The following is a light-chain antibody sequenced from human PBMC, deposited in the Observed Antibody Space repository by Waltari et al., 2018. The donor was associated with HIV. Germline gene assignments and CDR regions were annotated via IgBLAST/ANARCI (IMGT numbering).Light chain of an antibody. J-gene: IGKJ5*01. Sequence: DFRMTQSPSSLSASVGDRVTITCQASQDITNLLNWYQQKPGTAPKLLIYDASTLEIGVSSRFSGSGSGTTFRFTITNLQPEDVGTFYCQQYANGPPITFGQGTRVEIK. CDR1: QDITNL. V-gene: IGKV1-33*01. CDR2: DAS. CDR3: QQYANGPPIT.